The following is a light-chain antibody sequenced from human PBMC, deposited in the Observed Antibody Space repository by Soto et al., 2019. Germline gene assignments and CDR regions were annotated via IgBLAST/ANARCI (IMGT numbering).Light chain of an antibody. CDR3: QHYKMYYPWT. CDR1: QSITTW. CDR2: DVS. J-gene: IGKJ1*01. V-gene: IGKV1-5*01. Sequence: DIQMTQSPSTVAAYLGDSVTITCGASQSITTWLAWYQQRPGKAPKLLIYDVSSLQSGVPSRFSGSGSGTEFTLTISSLQHDDFANYYCQHYKMYYPWTFGQGTKVDIK.